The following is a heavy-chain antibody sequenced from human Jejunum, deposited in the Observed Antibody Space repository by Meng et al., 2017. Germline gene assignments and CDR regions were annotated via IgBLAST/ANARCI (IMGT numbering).Heavy chain of an antibody. CDR1: GLSFSRSW. V-gene: IGHV3-7*01. J-gene: IGHJ3*02. D-gene: IGHD1-26*01. CDR3: ARDPGAGAYDI. CDR2: INQDGSAN. Sequence: GESLKISCAASGLSFSRSWMSCIRQAPGKGLELVANINQDGSANNYVGSVRGRFTISRDNAKSSVYLQMNSLRGEDTALYYCARDPGAGAYDIWGQGTMVTVSS.